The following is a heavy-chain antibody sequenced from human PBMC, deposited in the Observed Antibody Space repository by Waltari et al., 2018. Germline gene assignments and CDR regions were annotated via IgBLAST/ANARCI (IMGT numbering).Heavy chain of an antibody. CDR2: INPNSGGT. CDR3: ARVGIAAAGSYYFDY. Sequence: QVQLVQSGAEVQKPGASVKVPCTAYGYTFTAHHKPWVRQPPGQGLEWMGWINPNSGGTNYAQKFQGRVTRTRDTSISTAYMELSRLRSDDTAVYYCARVGIAAAGSYYFDYWGQGTLVTVSS. V-gene: IGHV1-2*02. J-gene: IGHJ4*02. CDR1: GYTFTAHH. D-gene: IGHD6-13*01.